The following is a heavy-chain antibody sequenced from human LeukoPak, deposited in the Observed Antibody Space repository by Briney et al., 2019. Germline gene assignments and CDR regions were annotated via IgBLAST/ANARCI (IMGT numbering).Heavy chain of an antibody. D-gene: IGHD3-10*01. J-gene: IGHJ5*02. Sequence: AGGSLRLSCTASGFTFSNYAMSWVPQARGKGLEWVSTITNGGDSTYYADSVKGRFTISRDNSKNTVFLHISSLRVEDTAVYYCAKGSEFRQAEFDPWGQGTLVTVSS. CDR2: ITNGGDST. V-gene: IGHV3-23*01. CDR1: GFTFSNYA. CDR3: AKGSEFRQAEFDP.